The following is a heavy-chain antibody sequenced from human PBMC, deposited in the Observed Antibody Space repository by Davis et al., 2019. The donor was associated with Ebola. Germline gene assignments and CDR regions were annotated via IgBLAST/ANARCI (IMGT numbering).Heavy chain of an antibody. CDR2: VNPSGGST. J-gene: IGHJ3*02. D-gene: IGHD2-2*01. V-gene: IGHV1-46*01. Sequence: AASVKVSCKAFGYTFTSYYIHWVRQAPGQGLEWMGIVNPSGGSTTYAPKFQGRVTMTRDTSTSTVYMELSSLRSEDTAVYYCARKALYCSSTTCSPGGFDIWGQGTMVTVSS. CDR3: ARKALYCSSTTCSPGGFDI. CDR1: GYTFTSYY.